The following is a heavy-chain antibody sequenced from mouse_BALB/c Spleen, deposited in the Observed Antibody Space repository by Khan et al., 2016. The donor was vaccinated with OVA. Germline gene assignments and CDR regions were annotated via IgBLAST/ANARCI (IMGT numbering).Heavy chain of an antibody. Sequence: EVELVESGGGLVQPGGSLKLSCAASGFTFSSYGMSWVRQTPDKRLELVATINSNGGSTYYPDSVKGRFTISRDNAKNTLYLQMRRLKSEDTAMYYCARMARTINWGQGTPLTGSS. V-gene: IGHV5-6-3*01. CDR3: ARMARTIN. CDR2: INSNGGST. CDR1: GFTFSSYG. J-gene: IGHJ2*01.